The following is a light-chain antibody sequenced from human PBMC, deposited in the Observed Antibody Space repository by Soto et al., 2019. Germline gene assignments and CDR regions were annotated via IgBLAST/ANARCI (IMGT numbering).Light chain of an antibody. V-gene: IGLV2-23*01. CDR2: EAS. CDR1: NSDIGSYDL. J-gene: IGLJ1*01. Sequence: QSALTQPASVSGSPGQSITISCTGTNSDIGSYDLVSWYQQHPGKAPKLMIYEASKRPSGISNRFSGSKSGNTASLTISGLQTEDEAEYYGCSDAGSPYVFGTGTKLTVL. CDR3: CSDAGSPYV.